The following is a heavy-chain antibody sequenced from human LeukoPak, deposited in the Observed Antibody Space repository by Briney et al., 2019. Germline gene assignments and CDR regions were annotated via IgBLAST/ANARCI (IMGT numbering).Heavy chain of an antibody. J-gene: IGHJ5*02. CDR3: ARDHWFDP. CDR1: GFTFNTHW. CDR2: IRYDGSNK. Sequence: GGSLRLSCAASGFTFNTHWTSWVRQAPGKGLEWVAVIRYDGSNKYYADSVKGRFTISRDNSKNTLYLQMNSLRAEDTAVYYCARDHWFDPWGQGTLVTVSS. V-gene: IGHV3-33*08.